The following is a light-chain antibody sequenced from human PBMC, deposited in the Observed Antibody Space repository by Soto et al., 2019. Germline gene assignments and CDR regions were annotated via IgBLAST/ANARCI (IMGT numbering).Light chain of an antibody. CDR1: QSVSSN. CDR3: QQYNNWPPVT. J-gene: IGKJ4*01. CDR2: GAS. Sequence: EIVMTQSPATLSVSPGERTTLSCRASQSVSSNLAWYQQKPGQAPRLLIYGASTRATGIPARFSGSESGTEFTLTISRLQSEDFAVYYCQQYNNWPPVTFGGGTKVEIK. V-gene: IGKV3-15*01.